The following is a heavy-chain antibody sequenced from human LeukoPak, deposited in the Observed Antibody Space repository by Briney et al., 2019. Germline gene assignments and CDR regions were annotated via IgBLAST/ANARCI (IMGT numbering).Heavy chain of an antibody. CDR3: AREIATMVRGVIINYYYYMDV. J-gene: IGHJ6*03. Sequence: GGSLRLSCSASGFTFSTYWMSWVRQAPGKGLEWVANIKEDGSEKNYVDSVKGRFTISRDNAKNSLYLQMNSLRAEDTAVYYCAREIATMVRGVIINYYYYMDVWGKGTTVTVSS. CDR2: IKEDGSEK. V-gene: IGHV3-7*01. D-gene: IGHD3-10*01. CDR1: GFTFSTYW.